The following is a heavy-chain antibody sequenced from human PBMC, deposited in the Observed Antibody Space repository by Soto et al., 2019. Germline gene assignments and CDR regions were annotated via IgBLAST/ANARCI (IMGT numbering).Heavy chain of an antibody. CDR1: GGSISSYY. CDR3: ARVRYDILTGYYHFDY. V-gene: IGHV4-59*01. J-gene: IGHJ4*02. Sequence: SETLSLTCTVSGGSISSYYWSWIRQPPGKGLEWIGYIYYSGSTNYNPSLKSRVTISVDTSKNQFSLKLSSVTAADTAVYYCARVRYDILTGYYHFDYWGQGTLVTVSS. CDR2: IYYSGST. D-gene: IGHD3-9*01.